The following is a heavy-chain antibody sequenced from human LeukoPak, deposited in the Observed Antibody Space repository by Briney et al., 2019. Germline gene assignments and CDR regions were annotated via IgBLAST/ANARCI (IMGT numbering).Heavy chain of an antibody. CDR1: GYTFTSYG. D-gene: IGHD3-22*01. J-gene: IGHJ4*02. Sequence: PRASVKVSCKASGYTFTSYGISWVRQAPGQGLEWMGWISPYNGNTNYAQKLQGRVTMTTDTSTSTAYMELRSLRSDDTAVYYCAREVGDSSGYIPLASDYWGQGTLVTVSS. CDR2: ISPYNGNT. CDR3: AREVGDSSGYIPLASDY. V-gene: IGHV1-18*01.